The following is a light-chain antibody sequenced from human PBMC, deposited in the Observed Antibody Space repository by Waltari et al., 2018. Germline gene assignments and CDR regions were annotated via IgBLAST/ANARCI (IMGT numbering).Light chain of an antibody. CDR2: GAS. V-gene: IGKV3-15*01. J-gene: IGKJ1*01. CDR3: QQSKIWPA. CDR1: QGINSD. Sequence: EIVMTQSPATLSVSPGEGATLPSRASQGINSDLAWYQHKPGQAPRLLIYGASTRAAGVPARFSGSGSGTEFTLTISSLQSEDFGVYYCQQSKIWPAFGQGTKVEIK.